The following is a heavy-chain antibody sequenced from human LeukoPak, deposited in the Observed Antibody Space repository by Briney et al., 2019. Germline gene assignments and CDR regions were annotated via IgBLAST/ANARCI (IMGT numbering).Heavy chain of an antibody. Sequence: LTGGSLRLSCTASGFTFSSYWMNWVRQAPGKGLEWVANIKHDGSEKYHVDSVKGRFTISRDNAKNSLYLQMNSLRAEDTAVYYCARDLRSYYYYYMDVWGKGTTVTISS. D-gene: IGHD5-24*01. CDR3: ARDLRSYYYYYMDV. CDR2: IKHDGSEK. V-gene: IGHV3-7*01. CDR1: GFTFSSYW. J-gene: IGHJ6*03.